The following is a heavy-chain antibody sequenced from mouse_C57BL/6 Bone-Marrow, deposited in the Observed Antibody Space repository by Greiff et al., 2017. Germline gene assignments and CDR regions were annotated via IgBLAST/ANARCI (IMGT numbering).Heavy chain of an antibody. V-gene: IGHV1-64*01. Sequence: VQLQQSGAELVKPGASVKLSCKASGYTFTSYWMHWVKQRPGRGLEWIGMIHPNSGSTNYNEKFKSKATLTVDKSSSTAYMQLSSLTSEDSAVYYCARPYGAWFAYWGQGTLVTVSA. CDR2: IHPNSGST. D-gene: IGHD1-1*01. CDR1: GYTFTSYW. J-gene: IGHJ3*01. CDR3: ARPYGAWFAY.